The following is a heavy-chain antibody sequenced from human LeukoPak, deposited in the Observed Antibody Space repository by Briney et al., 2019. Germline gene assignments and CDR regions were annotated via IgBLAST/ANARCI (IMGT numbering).Heavy chain of an antibody. CDR3: AKAMTSSTYYFDS. CDR2: ISYDGSNT. V-gene: IGHV3-30*18. CDR1: GFTFSSSG. Sequence: PGTSLRLSCAASGFTFSSSGMHWVRQAPGKGLEWVAVISYDGSNTYYADSVKGRFTISRDNSKNTLYLQMNGLRAEDTAIYYCAKAMTSSTYYFDSWGQGTLVTVSS. J-gene: IGHJ4*02. D-gene: IGHD3-9*01.